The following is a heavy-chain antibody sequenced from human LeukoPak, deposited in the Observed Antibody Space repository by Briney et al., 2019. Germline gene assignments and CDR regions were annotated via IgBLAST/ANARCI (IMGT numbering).Heavy chain of an antibody. CDR3: ARAHYLDY. J-gene: IGHJ4*02. V-gene: IGHV4-39*07. CDR2: IYYSGST. CDR1: GGSISSSSYY. Sequence: PSETLSLTCTVSGGSISSSSYYWGWIRQPPGKGLEWIGSIYYSGSTNYNPSLKSRVTISVDTSKNQFSLKLSSVTAADTAVYYCARAHYLDYWGQGTLVTVSS.